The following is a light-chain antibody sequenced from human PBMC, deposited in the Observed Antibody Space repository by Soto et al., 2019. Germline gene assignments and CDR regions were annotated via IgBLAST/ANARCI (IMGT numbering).Light chain of an antibody. CDR1: QSVTTR. CDR2: GAS. CDR3: QQRSNWPQNT. Sequence: EIVLTQSPDTLSLSPGGRATLSCRASQSVTTRLAWYQQKPGQPPRLLISGASVRASGVPVRISGSGSGTDFTLTISRLEPEDFAVYYCQQRSNWPQNTFGQGTKLEIK. V-gene: IGKV3-11*01. J-gene: IGKJ2*01.